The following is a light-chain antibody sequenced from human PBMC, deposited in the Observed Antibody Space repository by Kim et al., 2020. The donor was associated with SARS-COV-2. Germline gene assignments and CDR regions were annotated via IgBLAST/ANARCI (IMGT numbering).Light chain of an antibody. V-gene: IGKV1-5*03. CDR1: QSVSSW. Sequence: DIQMTQSPSTLSASVGDRVTITCWASQSVSSWLAWYQQEPGKAPKLLIYMASTLEGGVPSRFSGSGSGTEFTLTISSLQPDDFATYYCQQYSSFPGTFGQGTKVDIK. J-gene: IGKJ1*01. CDR3: QQYSSFPGT. CDR2: MAS.